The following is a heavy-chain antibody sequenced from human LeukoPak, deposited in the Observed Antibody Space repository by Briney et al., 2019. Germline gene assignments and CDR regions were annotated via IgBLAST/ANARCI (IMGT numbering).Heavy chain of an antibody. J-gene: IGHJ4*02. CDR1: GFTFSSHL. CDR3: ARDYYYDSSGYRIFDY. D-gene: IGHD3-22*01. CDR2: IYQDGREK. Sequence: GGSLRLSCAASGFTFSSHLMTWVRQAPGKGLEWVANIYQDGREKYYLSSVRGRFTISRDNSKNTLYLQMNSLRAEDTAVYYCARDYYYDSSGYRIFDYWGQGTLVTVSS. V-gene: IGHV3-7*01.